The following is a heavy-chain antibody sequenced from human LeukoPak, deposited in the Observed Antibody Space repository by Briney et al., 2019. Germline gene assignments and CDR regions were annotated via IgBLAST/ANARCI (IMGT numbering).Heavy chain of an antibody. D-gene: IGHD6-19*01. J-gene: IGHJ2*01. CDR3: ARDMEQWLVQDWYFDL. CDR2: IWYDGRNK. V-gene: IGHV3-33*01. CDR1: GFTFGSYG. Sequence: PGGSLRLSCAASGFTFGSYGMHWVRQAPGKGLEWVAVIWYDGRNKYYADSVKGRFTISRDNSKNTLYLQMNILRAEDTAVYYCARDMEQWLVQDWYFDLWGRGTLVTVSS.